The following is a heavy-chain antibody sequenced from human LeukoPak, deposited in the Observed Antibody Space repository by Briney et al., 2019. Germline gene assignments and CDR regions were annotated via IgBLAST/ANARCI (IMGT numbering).Heavy chain of an antibody. D-gene: IGHD6-6*01. CDR1: GGSFSGYY. CDR2: INHSGST. Sequence: SETLSLTCAVYGGSFSGYYWSWIRQPPGKGLEWIGEINHSGSTNYNPSLKSRVTISVDTSKNQFSLKLSSVTAADTAVYYCASQRPSIAARGGYFDYWGQGTLVTVSS. V-gene: IGHV4-34*01. J-gene: IGHJ4*02. CDR3: ASQRPSIAARGGYFDY.